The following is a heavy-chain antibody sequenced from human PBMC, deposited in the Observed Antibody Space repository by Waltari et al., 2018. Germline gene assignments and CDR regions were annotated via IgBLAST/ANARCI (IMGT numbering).Heavy chain of an antibody. CDR3: AKERGEVQVFGY. V-gene: IGHV3-23*01. D-gene: IGHD2-21*01. Sequence: EVQLLESGGGLVQPGGSLRLSCAASGFTFSSYAMSWVRQAPVKGLELVSAMSGSGGSTYYADSVKCRFTISRDNSKNTLYLQMNSLRAEDTAIYYCAKERGEVQVFGYWGQGTLVTVSS. CDR2: MSGSGGST. J-gene: IGHJ4*02. CDR1: GFTFSSYA.